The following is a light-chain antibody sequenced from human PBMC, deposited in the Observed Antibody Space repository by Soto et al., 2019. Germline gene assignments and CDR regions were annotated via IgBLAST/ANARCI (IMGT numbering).Light chain of an antibody. CDR1: QSVGSD. J-gene: IGKJ2*01. CDR2: VAS. Sequence: EVVLTQSPATLSVSPGERATLSCRASQSVGSDLAGYQQKPGQAPRLLIFVASSRATGIPARFSGSGSGTYFTLIINSLHSEDFAIYSCQQFNKWPYTFGQGTKVEIK. CDR3: QQFNKWPYT. V-gene: IGKV3-15*01.